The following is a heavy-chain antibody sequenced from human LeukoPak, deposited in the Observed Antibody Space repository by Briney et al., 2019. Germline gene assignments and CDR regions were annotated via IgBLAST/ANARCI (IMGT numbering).Heavy chain of an antibody. Sequence: SETLSLTCTVSGGSISSYYWSWIRQPPGKGLEWIGYVYYSGSTNYNPSLKSRVTISVDTSKNQFSLKLSSVTAADTAVYYCARSQSSGSQVNHYYMDVWGKGTTVTVSS. CDR3: ARSQSSGSQVNHYYMDV. D-gene: IGHD1-26*01. CDR1: GGSISSYY. J-gene: IGHJ6*03. CDR2: VYYSGST. V-gene: IGHV4-59*01.